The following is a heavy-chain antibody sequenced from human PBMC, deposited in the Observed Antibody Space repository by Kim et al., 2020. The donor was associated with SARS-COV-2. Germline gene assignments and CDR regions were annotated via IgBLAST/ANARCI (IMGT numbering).Heavy chain of an antibody. V-gene: IGHV3-7*01. Sequence: GGSLRLSCAASGFTFSSYWMSWVRQAPGKGLEWVANIKQDGSEKYYVDSVKGRFTISRDNAKNSLYLQMNSLRAEDTAVYYCARDLSIAAAVMFYYYGMDVWGQGTTVTVSS. CDR3: ARDLSIAAAVMFYYYGMDV. D-gene: IGHD6-13*01. J-gene: IGHJ6*02. CDR1: GFTFSSYW. CDR2: IKQDGSEK.